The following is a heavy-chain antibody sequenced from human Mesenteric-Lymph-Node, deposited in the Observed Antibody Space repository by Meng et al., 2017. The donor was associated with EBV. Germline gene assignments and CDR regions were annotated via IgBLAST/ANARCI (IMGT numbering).Heavy chain of an antibody. CDR2: ISAYNGNT. J-gene: IGHJ4*02. CDR1: GYTYTNNG. Sequence: QVQWVESGAEAKKPGASVKVSCKASGYTYTNNGISWVRQAPGQGLEWMGRISAYNGNTDYAQKFQGRVTMTTDTSTSTAYMELRSLRSDDTAVYYCAREGIYYYDSRGFDYWGQGTLVTVSS. V-gene: IGHV1-18*01. CDR3: AREGIYYYDSRGFDY. D-gene: IGHD3-22*01.